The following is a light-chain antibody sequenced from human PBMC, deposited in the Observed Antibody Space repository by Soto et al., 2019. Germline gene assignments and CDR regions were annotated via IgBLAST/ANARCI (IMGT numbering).Light chain of an antibody. CDR2: DAS. J-gene: IGKJ4*01. V-gene: IGKV3-15*01. CDR3: HQYYKWPLT. CDR1: QSAISN. Sequence: EIVLTQSPATLSSFPGDRVTLSCRASQSAISNLAWYQQKPGQTPRLLIYDASTRATDIPARFSGSGSGTDFTLTISSLLSEDFAVYYCHQYYKWPLTFGGGTKVDIK.